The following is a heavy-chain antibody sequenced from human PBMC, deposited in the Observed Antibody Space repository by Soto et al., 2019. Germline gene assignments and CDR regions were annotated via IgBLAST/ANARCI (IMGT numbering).Heavy chain of an antibody. CDR1: GFTFSSYA. J-gene: IGHJ4*02. Sequence: QVQLVESGGGVVQPGRSLRLSCAASGFTFSSYAMHWVRQAPGKGLEWVAVISYDGSNKYYADSVKGRFTISRDNSKTPLYLQMNSLRAEDTAVYYCARGSRAYFDYWGQGTLVTVSS. CDR3: ARGSRAYFDY. V-gene: IGHV3-30-3*01. CDR2: ISYDGSNK.